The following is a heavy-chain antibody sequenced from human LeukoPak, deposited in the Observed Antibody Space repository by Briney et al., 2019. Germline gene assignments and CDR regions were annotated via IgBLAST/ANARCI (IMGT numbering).Heavy chain of an antibody. CDR1: GGSISSSSYY. CDR3: AREPWQRCSYGLFDY. J-gene: IGHJ4*02. V-gene: IGHV4-39*02. CDR2: IYYSGST. D-gene: IGHD5-18*01. Sequence: PSETLSLTCTVSGGSISSSSYYWGWIRQPPGKGLEWIGSIYYSGSTYYNPSLKSRVTISVDTSKNQFSLKLSSVTAADTAVYYCAREPWQRCSYGLFDYWGQGTLVTVSS.